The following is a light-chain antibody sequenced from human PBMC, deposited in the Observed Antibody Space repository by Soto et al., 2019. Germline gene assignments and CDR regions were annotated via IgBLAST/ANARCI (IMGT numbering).Light chain of an antibody. CDR1: QGISND. J-gene: IGKJ1*01. Sequence: GDRVTITCRASQGISNDLGWYQQKPGKAPNLLIYKASTLKSGVPSRFSGSGSGTEFTLTISSLQPDDFATYYCQHYNSYSEAFGQGTKVDIK. CDR2: KAS. CDR3: QHYNSYSEA. V-gene: IGKV1-5*03.